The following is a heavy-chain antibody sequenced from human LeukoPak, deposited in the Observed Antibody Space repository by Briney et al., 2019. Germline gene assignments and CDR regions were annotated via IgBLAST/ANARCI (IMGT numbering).Heavy chain of an antibody. J-gene: IGHJ6*02. D-gene: IGHD4-11*01. V-gene: IGHV4-59*12. Sequence: PSETLSLTCTVSGGSISSYYWSWIRQPPGKGLEWIGYIYYSGSTNYNPSLKSRVTISVDTSKNQFSLKLSSVTAADTAVYYCASYRNGRPYYYYGMDVWGQGTTVTVSS. CDR2: IYYSGST. CDR3: ASYRNGRPYYYYGMDV. CDR1: GGSISSYY.